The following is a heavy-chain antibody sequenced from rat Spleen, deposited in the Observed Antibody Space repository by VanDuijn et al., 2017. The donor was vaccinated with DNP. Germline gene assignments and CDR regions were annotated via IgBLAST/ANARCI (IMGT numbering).Heavy chain of an antibody. Sequence: EVKLVESGGGLVQPGRSLKLPCAASGFNFNDYWMAWVRQAPGQGLDSLGIIKTDSTAIHYTPSLKDISAISRDNVRNTLYLQLTRLGSEDTAIYYCVRGAGYVLDYWGQGVMVTVSS. V-gene: IGHV4-2*01. CDR2: IKTDSTAI. D-gene: IGHD2-3*01. J-gene: IGHJ2*01. CDR1: GFNFNDYW. CDR3: VRGAGYVLDY.